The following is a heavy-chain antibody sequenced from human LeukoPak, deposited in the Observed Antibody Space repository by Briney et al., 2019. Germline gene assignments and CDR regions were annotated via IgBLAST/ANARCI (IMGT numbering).Heavy chain of an antibody. J-gene: IGHJ3*02. D-gene: IGHD1-26*01. CDR2: ISHDGTNK. V-gene: IGHV3-30*18. CDR1: GFTFSSYG. Sequence: GGSLRLSCAASGFTFSSYGMHWVRQAPGKGLEWLAGISHDGTNKYYADSVKGRFTISRDNSKNTLYLQMNSLRAEDTAVYYCAKDTSGSYLIPAFDIWGQGTMVTVSS. CDR3: AKDTSGSYLIPAFDI.